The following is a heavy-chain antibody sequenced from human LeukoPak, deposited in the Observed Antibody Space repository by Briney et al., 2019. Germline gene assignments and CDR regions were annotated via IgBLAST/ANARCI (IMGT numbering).Heavy chain of an antibody. D-gene: IGHD5-18*01. J-gene: IGHJ6*02. CDR1: GCTFTTYW. CDR3: ARDAVDTANAV. V-gene: IGHV3-74*01. CDR2: INSDGSIT. Sequence: GGSLRLSRAASGCTFTTYWMHWGREAPGEGLGWVSHINSDGSITSYADSVKGRFTISRDNAKNTLYLQMNSLRAEDTAVYYCARDAVDTANAVWGQGTTVTVSS.